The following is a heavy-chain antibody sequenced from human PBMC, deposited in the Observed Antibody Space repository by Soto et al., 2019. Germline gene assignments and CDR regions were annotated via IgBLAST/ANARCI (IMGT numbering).Heavy chain of an antibody. CDR3: TIDSYGSITVVRFDY. J-gene: IGHJ4*01. V-gene: IGHV3-15*07. Sequence: PGGSLRLSCAASGFLFSNAWINWVRQVPGKGLEWVGCIKSKINGGTADYAAPVQGRFAVSRDDSKNMVFLQMNSLKTEDTVIYCGTIDSYGSITVVRFDYWGHGPVVSLSS. D-gene: IGHD2-21*01. CDR2: IKSKINGGTA. CDR1: GFLFSNAW.